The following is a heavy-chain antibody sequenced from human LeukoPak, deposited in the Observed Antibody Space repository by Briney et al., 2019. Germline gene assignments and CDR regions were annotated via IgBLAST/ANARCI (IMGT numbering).Heavy chain of an antibody. CDR3: TRDWSPTVRAFDV. Sequence: GGSLRLSCAASGFTFSSYWMSWVRQAPGKGLEWVANIKQDGSGKYYVDSVRGRFTISRDNARKSLYLQMSSLRAEDTAVYYCTRDWSPTVRAFDVWGQGTMVTASS. J-gene: IGHJ3*01. V-gene: IGHV3-7*01. CDR1: GFTFSSYW. CDR2: IKQDGSGK. D-gene: IGHD4-17*01.